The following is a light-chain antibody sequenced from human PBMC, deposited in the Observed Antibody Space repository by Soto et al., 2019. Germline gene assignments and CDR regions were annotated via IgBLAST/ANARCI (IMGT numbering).Light chain of an antibody. CDR2: GAS. V-gene: IGKV3-20*01. Sequence: EIVLTQSPGTLSLSPGERATLSCRASQSVSSSYLAWYQQKPGQAPRLLIYGASSRATGIPDRFSGSGSGTDFTLTISRLEPEDFAVYYCQQYGSSPQVTFGGGTKVELK. CDR3: QQYGSSPQVT. J-gene: IGKJ4*01. CDR1: QSVSSSY.